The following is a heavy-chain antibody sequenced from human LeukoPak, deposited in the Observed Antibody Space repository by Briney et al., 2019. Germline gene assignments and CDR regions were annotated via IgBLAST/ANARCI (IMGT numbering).Heavy chain of an antibody. CDR1: GFTVSSNY. J-gene: IGHJ4*02. CDR2: IKQDGSEK. V-gene: IGHV3-7*01. Sequence: PGGSLRLSCAASGFTVSSNYMSWVRQAPGKGLEWVANIKQDGSEKYYVDSVKGRFTISRDNAKNSLYLQMNSLRAEDTAVYYCASTSSYWGQGTLVTVSS. CDR3: ASTSSY.